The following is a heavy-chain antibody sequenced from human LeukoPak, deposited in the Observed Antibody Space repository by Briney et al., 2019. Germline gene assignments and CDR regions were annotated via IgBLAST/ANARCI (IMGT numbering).Heavy chain of an antibody. CDR1: GGTFSSYA. CDR2: TITTFGTA. D-gene: IGHD3-10*01. CDR3: ARAMVRGVSIKSRALYGMDV. J-gene: IGHJ6*04. Sequence: ASVKVSCKASGGTFSSYAISWVRQAPGQGRGWMGGTITTFGTANYAQKFQGRVTITSDESTRTDYMELNSQRPEDTAVYCCARAMVRGVSIKSRALYGMDVGGKGTTVSVSS. V-gene: IGHV1-69*01.